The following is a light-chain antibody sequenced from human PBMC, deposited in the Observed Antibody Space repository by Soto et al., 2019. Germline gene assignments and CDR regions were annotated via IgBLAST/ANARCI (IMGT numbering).Light chain of an antibody. V-gene: IGKV3-11*01. CDR3: QQRNNWPPIT. CDR1: QSVSTY. J-gene: IGKJ5*01. Sequence: EVVLTQSPATLSLSPGEKATLSCRASQSVSTYLAWYQQKPGQPPRLLIYDASNRATGIPARFSGSGSGTDFTLTISSLESEDFAVYYCQQRNNWPPITFGQGTRLEIK. CDR2: DAS.